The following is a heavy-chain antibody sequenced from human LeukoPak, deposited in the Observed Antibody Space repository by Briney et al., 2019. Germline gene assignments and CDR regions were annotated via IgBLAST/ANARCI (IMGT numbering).Heavy chain of an antibody. D-gene: IGHD3-10*01. CDR3: ARGEALLWFGELLGYYYGMDV. J-gene: IGHJ6*02. CDR2: INHSGST. CDR1: GGSISSGGYY. V-gene: IGHV4-31*03. Sequence: PSQTLSLTCTVSGGSISSGGYYWSWIRQHPGKGLEWIGEINHSGSTNYNPSLKGRVTISVDTSKNQFSLKLSSVTAADTAVYYCARGEALLWFGELLGYYYGMDVWGQGTTVTVS.